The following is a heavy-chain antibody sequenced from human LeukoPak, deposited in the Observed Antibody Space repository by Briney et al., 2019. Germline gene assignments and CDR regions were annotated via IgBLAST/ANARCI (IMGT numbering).Heavy chain of an antibody. CDR3: ANDYGDYKFDY. Sequence: PGGSLRLSCAASGYTFTSYYMHWVRQAPGQGLEWMGIINPSGGSTSYAQKFQGRVTMTRDTSTSTVYMELSSLRSEDTAVYYCANDYGDYKFDYWGQGTLVTVSS. V-gene: IGHV1-46*01. D-gene: IGHD4-17*01. CDR1: GYTFTSYY. J-gene: IGHJ4*02. CDR2: INPSGGST.